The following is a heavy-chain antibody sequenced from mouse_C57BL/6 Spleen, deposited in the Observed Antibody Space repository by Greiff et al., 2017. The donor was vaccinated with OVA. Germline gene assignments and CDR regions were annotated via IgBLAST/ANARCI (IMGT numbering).Heavy chain of an antibody. CDR3: ARSYDYDEAWFAY. D-gene: IGHD2-4*01. V-gene: IGHV2-2*01. J-gene: IGHJ3*01. Sequence: VQLKESGPGLVQPSQSLSITCTVSGFSLTSYGVHWVRQSPGKGLEWLGVIWSGGSTDYNAAFISRLSISKDNSKSQVFFKMNSLQADDTAIYYCARSYDYDEAWFAYWGQGTLVTVSA. CDR1: GFSLTSYG. CDR2: IWSGGST.